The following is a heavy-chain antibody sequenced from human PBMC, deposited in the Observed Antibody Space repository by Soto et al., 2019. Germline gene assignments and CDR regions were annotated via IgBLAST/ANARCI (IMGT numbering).Heavy chain of an antibody. V-gene: IGHV3-7*01. CDR1: GFTLTSYW. CDR2: MNQDGSER. CDR3: AREEYDYWNDYKRYFDY. Sequence: GGSLRLSCAASGFTLTSYWMGWDRQAPGKGLEWVANMNQDGSERYYGDSVKGRFTISRDNAKNSLYLQMNSLRPEDTAVYYCAREEYDYWNDYKRYFDYWGQGALVTVSS. J-gene: IGHJ4*02. D-gene: IGHD3-3*01.